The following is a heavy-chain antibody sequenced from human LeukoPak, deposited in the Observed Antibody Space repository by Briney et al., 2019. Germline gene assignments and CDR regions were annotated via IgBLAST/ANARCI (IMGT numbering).Heavy chain of an antibody. Sequence: ASVKVSCKASGYTFTGYYIHWVRQTPGHGLEWMGWINPNTGGTNYAEKFQGRVTMTRDLSISVGYMELTSLRSDDTAVYFCAKNKDTAALGILFDSWGQGTLVTVSS. CDR2: INPNTGGT. CDR1: GYTFTGYY. CDR3: AKNKDTAALGILFDS. V-gene: IGHV1-2*02. J-gene: IGHJ4*02. D-gene: IGHD5-18*01.